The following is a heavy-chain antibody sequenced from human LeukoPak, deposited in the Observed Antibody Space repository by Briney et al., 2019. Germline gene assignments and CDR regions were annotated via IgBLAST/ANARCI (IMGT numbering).Heavy chain of an antibody. CDR1: GFAFSTYS. CDR3: ARVLSGCETTRCELDY. J-gene: IGHJ4*02. D-gene: IGHD1-26*01. CDR2: ISSSSTYI. Sequence: GVSVRLSCAASGFAFSTYSMNWVPQAPGKGLEWVSSISSSSTYIYYADSVKGRVTISRDNAKNSLYLQMNSLRAEDTAVYYCARVLSGCETTRCELDYWGQGTLVTVSS. V-gene: IGHV3-21*01.